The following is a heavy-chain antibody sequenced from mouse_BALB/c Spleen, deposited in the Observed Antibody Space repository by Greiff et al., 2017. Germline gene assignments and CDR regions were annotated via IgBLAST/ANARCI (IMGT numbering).Heavy chain of an antibody. J-gene: IGHJ3*01. CDR1: GYSITSDYA. CDR3: ARRDYYGSSYVAWFAY. V-gene: IGHV3-2*02. D-gene: IGHD1-1*01. Sequence: EVQLQESGPGLVKPSQSLSLTCTVTGYSITSDYAWNWIRQFPGNKLEWMGYISYSGSTSYNPSLKSRISITRDTSKNQFFLQLNSVTTEDTATYYCARRDYYGSSYVAWFAYWGQGTLVTVSA. CDR2: ISYSGST.